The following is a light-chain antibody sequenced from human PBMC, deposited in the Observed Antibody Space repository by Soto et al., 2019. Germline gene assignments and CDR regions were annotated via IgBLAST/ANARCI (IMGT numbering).Light chain of an antibody. V-gene: IGKV1-6*01. CDR1: QGIRND. J-gene: IGKJ1*01. CDR3: LQDYNYPKA. CDR2: AAS. Sequence: IRMSQSPSTLSASVGDTVTITCRASQGIRNDLGWYQQKPGKAPKLLIYAASSLQSGVPSRFSGSGSGTDFTLTISSLQPEDFATYYCLQDYNYPKAFGQGTKVDI.